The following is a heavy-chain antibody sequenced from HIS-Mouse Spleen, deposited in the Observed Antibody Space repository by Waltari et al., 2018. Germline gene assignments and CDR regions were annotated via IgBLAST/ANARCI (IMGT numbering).Heavy chain of an antibody. J-gene: IGHJ3*02. V-gene: IGHV4-4*07. CDR1: GGSISSYY. Sequence: QVQLQESGPGLVKPSETLSLTCTVSGGSISSYYWSWIRQPAGKGLEWIGRIYTSGSTNYNPSRKSRVTMSVDTSKTQFSLKLSSGTAADTAVYYCARDFHDFWSGYYGGDKKHDAFDIWGQGTMVTVSS. CDR2: IYTSGST. D-gene: IGHD3-3*01. CDR3: ARDFHDFWSGYYGGDKKHDAFDI.